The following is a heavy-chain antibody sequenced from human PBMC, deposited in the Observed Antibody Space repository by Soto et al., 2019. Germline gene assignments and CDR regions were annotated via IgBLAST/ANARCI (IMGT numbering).Heavy chain of an antibody. CDR3: TRGVITSTH. CDR1: RFTFSSYW. V-gene: IGHV3-74*01. J-gene: IGHJ4*02. D-gene: IGHD1-20*01. CDR2: INSDGSSP. Sequence: EVQLVESGGGLVQPGGSLRLSCTASRFTFSSYWMHWVRQAPGKGLVWVSRINSDGSSPSYAGSVKGRFTISRDNAKNTLYLQMNSLRAEDTAVNYCTRGVITSTHWGQGTLVTVSS.